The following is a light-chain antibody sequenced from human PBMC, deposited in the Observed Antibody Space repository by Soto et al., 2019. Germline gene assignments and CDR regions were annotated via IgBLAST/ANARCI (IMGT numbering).Light chain of an antibody. Sequence: DTVMTQSPLSLTVTPGEPASISCRSSQSLRHTDGYNYLDWYLQKPGQSPQVLVYLGSHRASGVPDRFSGSGSGTDFTLKISRVEADDVGVYYCMQALQTPPTFGQGTKVEI. CDR2: LGS. V-gene: IGKV2-28*01. J-gene: IGKJ1*01. CDR3: MQALQTPPT. CDR1: QSLRHTDGYNY.